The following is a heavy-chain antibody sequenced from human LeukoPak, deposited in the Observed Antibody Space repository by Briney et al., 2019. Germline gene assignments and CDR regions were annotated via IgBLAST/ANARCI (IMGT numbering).Heavy chain of an antibody. CDR2: IKQDGSEK. Sequence: GGSLRLSCAASGFTFSSYWMSWVRQAPGKGLEWVANIKQDGSEKYYVDSVKGRFTISRDNAKNSLYLQMNSLRAEDTAVYFCARAFGYNSDYFDYWGQGALVTVSS. CDR1: GFTFSSYW. D-gene: IGHD5-24*01. CDR3: ARAFGYNSDYFDY. J-gene: IGHJ4*02. V-gene: IGHV3-7*01.